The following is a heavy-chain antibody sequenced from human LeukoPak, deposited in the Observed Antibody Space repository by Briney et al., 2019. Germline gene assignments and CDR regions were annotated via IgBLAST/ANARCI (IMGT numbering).Heavy chain of an antibody. Sequence: GGSLSLFCAASGFNFSRYDLHWVRQATGQGLEWVAAIDNAGGTSYPGCLNGRLVISRENAKNSLYLQMNSRRAGDTAVYCCTRRMRGLGSYSDGFDPWGQGTLVTVSS. CDR3: TRRMRGLGSYSDGFDP. CDR1: GFNFSRYD. V-gene: IGHV3-13*04. CDR2: IDNAGGT. J-gene: IGHJ5*02. D-gene: IGHD3-10*01.